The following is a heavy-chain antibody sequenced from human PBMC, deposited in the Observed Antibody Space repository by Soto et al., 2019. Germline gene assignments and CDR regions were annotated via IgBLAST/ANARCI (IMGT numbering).Heavy chain of an antibody. Sequence: QVQLQESGPGLVKPSQTLSLTCTVSGGSISSGGYYWSWIRQHPGKGLEWIGYIYYSVSTYYNPSLKSRVTISVDTSKNQFSLKLSSVTAADTAVYYCARDACSGGSCYSNYYYGMDVWGQGTTVTVSS. V-gene: IGHV4-31*03. J-gene: IGHJ6*02. D-gene: IGHD2-15*01. CDR3: ARDACSGGSCYSNYYYGMDV. CDR2: IYYSVST. CDR1: GGSISSGGYY.